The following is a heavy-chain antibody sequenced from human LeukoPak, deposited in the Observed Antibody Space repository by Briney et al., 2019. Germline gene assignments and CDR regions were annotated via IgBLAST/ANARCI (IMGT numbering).Heavy chain of an antibody. D-gene: IGHD3-22*01. CDR2: K. CDR3: ARSHSSGGRFDL. J-gene: IGHJ2*01. Sequence: KYYADSVKGRFTISRDNAKNSLYLQMNSLRAEDTAVYYCARSHSSGGRFDLWGRGTLVTVSS. V-gene: IGHV3-21*01.